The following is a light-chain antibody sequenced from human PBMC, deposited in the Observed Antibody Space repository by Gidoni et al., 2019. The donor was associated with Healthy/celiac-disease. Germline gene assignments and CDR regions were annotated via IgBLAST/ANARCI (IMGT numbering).Light chain of an antibody. V-gene: IGLV3-21*02. Sequence: SYVLPQPPSVSVDPGPTARITCGGNNIGSKSVHWYQQKPGQAPVLVVYDASDRPSGIPERFSGSNSGNTSTLTISRGEAVDEADYYCQVWDSSSDHYVFGTGTKVTVL. CDR2: DAS. J-gene: IGLJ1*01. CDR3: QVWDSSSDHYV. CDR1: NIGSKS.